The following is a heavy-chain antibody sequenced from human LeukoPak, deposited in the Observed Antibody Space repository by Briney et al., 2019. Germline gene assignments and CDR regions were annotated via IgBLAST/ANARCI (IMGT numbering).Heavy chain of an antibody. V-gene: IGHV4-59*01. Sequence: PSETLSLTCTVSGGSISSYYWSWIRQPPGKGLEWIGYIYYSGSTNYNPSLKSRVTISLDTSKNQFSLKLSSVTAADTALYYCARENGYRYDYWGQGTLVTVSS. CDR2: IYYSGST. J-gene: IGHJ4*02. D-gene: IGHD5-18*01. CDR3: ARENGYRYDY. CDR1: GGSISSYY.